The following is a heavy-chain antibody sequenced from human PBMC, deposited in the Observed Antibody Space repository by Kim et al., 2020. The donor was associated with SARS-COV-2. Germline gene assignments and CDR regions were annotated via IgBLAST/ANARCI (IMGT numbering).Heavy chain of an antibody. Sequence: LQSRVTISVDTSKNQFSLKLSSVTAADTAVYYCARDGYNYPNYYYYGMDVWGQGTTVTVSS. D-gene: IGHD5-12*01. J-gene: IGHJ6*02. CDR3: ARDGYNYPNYYYYGMDV. V-gene: IGHV4-34*01.